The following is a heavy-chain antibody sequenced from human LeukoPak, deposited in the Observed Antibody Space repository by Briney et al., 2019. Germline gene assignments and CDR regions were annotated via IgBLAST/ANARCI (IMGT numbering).Heavy chain of an antibody. CDR3: AREVSSRIDFDY. D-gene: IGHD6-13*01. Sequence: GGSLRLSCAASGFTFSSYGMHWVRQAPGKGLEWVAVISYDGSNKYYADSVKGRFTISRDNSKNTLYLQMNSLRAEDTAVYYCAREVSSRIDFDYWGQGTLVTVSS. CDR1: GFTFSSYG. CDR2: ISYDGSNK. V-gene: IGHV3-30*03. J-gene: IGHJ4*02.